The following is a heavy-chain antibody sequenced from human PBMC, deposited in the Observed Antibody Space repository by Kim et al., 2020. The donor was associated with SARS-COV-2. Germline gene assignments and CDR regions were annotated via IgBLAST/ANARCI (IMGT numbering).Heavy chain of an antibody. CDR2: IIPIFGTA. D-gene: IGHD5-12*01. V-gene: IGHV1-69*13. CDR1: GGTFSSYA. CDR3: ARDRGYGFRQGFDP. Sequence: SVKVSCKASGGTFSSYAISWVRQAPGQGLEWMGGIIPIFGTANYAQKFQGRVTITADESTSTAYMELSSLRSEDTAVYYCARDRGYGFRQGFDPWGQGTLVTVSS. J-gene: IGHJ5*02.